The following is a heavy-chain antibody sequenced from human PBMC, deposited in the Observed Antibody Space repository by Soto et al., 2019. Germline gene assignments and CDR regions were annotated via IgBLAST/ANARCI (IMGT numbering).Heavy chain of an antibody. CDR2: IYYSGTT. V-gene: IGHV4-28*01. D-gene: IGHD1-26*01. CDR1: GYSISSSNW. J-gene: IGHJ4*02. Sequence: QVQLQESGPGLVKPSDTLSLTCAVSGYSISSSNWWGWIRQPPGKGLEWNGYIYYSGTTYYNPSRKSRVITSVDTSKNQFSLKLTSVTAVDTAVYYCARREIQGPIDYWGQGTLVTVSS. CDR3: ARREIQGPIDY.